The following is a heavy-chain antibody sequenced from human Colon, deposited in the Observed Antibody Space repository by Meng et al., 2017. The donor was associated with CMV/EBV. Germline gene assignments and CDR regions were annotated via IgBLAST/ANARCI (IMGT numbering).Heavy chain of an antibody. V-gene: IGHV1-2*02. CDR3: AKAVAASAYYYRGMDV. Sequence: ASVKVSCKSSGYSFTDYYVHWVRQAPGQGLEWVGWINPTTGVTSYAQKFQGRVTMTRDTSITTAYMELTRLTSDDTAIYYCAKAVAASAYYYRGMDVWGQGTTVTVSS. CDR2: INPTTGVT. CDR1: GYSFTDYY. D-gene: IGHD2-15*01. J-gene: IGHJ6*02.